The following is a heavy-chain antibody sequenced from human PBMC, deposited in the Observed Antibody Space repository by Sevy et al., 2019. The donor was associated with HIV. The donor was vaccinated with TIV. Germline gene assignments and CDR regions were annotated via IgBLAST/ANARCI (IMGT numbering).Heavy chain of an antibody. V-gene: IGHV3-30-3*01. CDR3: ARDPLAMATIGGYFDY. Sequence: GGSLRLSCAASGFTFSSYAMHWVRQAPGKGLEWVAVISYDGSNKYYADSVKGRFTISRDNSKNTLYLQMNSLRAEDTALYYCARDPLAMATIGGYFDYWGQGTLVTVSS. CDR1: GFTFSSYA. J-gene: IGHJ4*02. CDR2: ISYDGSNK. D-gene: IGHD5-12*01.